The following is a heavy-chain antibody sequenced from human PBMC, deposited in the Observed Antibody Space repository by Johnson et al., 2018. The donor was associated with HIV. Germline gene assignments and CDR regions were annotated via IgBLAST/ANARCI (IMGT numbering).Heavy chain of an antibody. CDR2: IKEDGSEK. J-gene: IGHJ3*02. Sequence: VQLVESGGGVVRPGGSLRLSCASSGFTFDDYGMSWVRQAPGKGLEWVANIKEDGSEKYYVDSVRGRFTISRDNAKNSLYLQMNSLRAEDTAVYYCARPIARGASDIWGQGTIVPVSS. D-gene: IGHD3-10*01. CDR1: GFTFDDYG. V-gene: IGHV3-7*03. CDR3: ARPIARGASDI.